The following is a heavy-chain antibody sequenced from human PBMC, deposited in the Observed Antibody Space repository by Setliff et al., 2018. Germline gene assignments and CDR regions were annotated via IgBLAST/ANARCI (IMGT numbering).Heavy chain of an antibody. J-gene: IGHJ4*02. V-gene: IGHV1-18*01. D-gene: IGHD5-18*01. CDR1: GYTFRDYA. CDR2: ISVYNGDT. CDR3: ARAPSVELVTIRTNSWFTY. Sequence: ASVKVSCKASGYTFRDYAFAWVRQAPGQGLEWVGWISVYNGDTNYAQKFQGRVTLTTDTSTSTAYMELRSLTSDDSAFYYCARAPSVELVTIRTNSWFTYWGQGALVTVS.